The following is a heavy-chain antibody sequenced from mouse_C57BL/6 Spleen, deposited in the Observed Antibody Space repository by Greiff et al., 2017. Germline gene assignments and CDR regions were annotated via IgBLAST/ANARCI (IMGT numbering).Heavy chain of an antibody. J-gene: IGHJ1*03. D-gene: IGHD2-4*01. CDR3: DYDYECRWYFDV. CDR1: GYTFTSYW. CDR2: IHPNSGST. Sequence: QVQLQQPGAELVKPGASVKLSCKASGYTFTSYWMHWVKQRPGQGLEWIGMIHPNSGSTNYNEKFKSKATLTVDKSSSTAYMQLSSLTSEDSAVYYCDYDYECRWYFDVWGTGTTVTVSS. V-gene: IGHV1-64*01.